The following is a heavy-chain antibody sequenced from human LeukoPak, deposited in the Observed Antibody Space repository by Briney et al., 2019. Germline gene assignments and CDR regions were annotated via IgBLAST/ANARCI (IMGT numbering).Heavy chain of an antibody. J-gene: IGHJ3*02. D-gene: IGHD6-13*01. CDR2: ISSNGGST. CDR3: VKDWPSEWQHLPDYDAPDI. V-gene: IGHV3-64D*09. CDR1: GFTFSTCA. Sequence: PGGSLRLSCSASGFTFSTCARDWVRQAPGKGLEYVSAISSNGGSTYYADSVKGRFTISRDNSKNTLYLQMSSLRAEDTAVYYCVKDWPSEWQHLPDYDAPDIWGQGTMVTVSS.